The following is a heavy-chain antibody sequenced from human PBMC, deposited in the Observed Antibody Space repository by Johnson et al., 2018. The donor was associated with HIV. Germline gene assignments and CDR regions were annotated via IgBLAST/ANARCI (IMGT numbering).Heavy chain of an antibody. CDR3: ASEVRGVLDI. CDR1: GFTFSSYD. Sequence: VQLVESGGGLVQRGGSLRFSCAASGFTFSSYDMHWVRQATGKGLEWVSGIGTAGDTYYPGSVKGRFTISRENAKNSLHLQMNSLRAGDTAVYYCASEVRGVLDIWGQGTMVTVSS. CDR2: IGTAGDT. D-gene: IGHD3-10*01. J-gene: IGHJ3*02. V-gene: IGHV3-13*01.